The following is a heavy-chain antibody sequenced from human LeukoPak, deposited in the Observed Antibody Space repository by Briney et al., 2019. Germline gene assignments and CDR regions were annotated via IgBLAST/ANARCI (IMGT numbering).Heavy chain of an antibody. D-gene: IGHD6-13*01. CDR2: MNPNSGNT. V-gene: IGHV1-8*03. CDR1: GYTFTSYG. J-gene: IGHJ4*02. Sequence: EASVKVSCKASGYTFTSYGISWVRQAPGQGLEWMGWMNPNSGNTGYAQKFQGRVTITRNTSISTAYMELSSLRSEDTAVYYCARGLGSSSWYGYTDYWGQGTLVTVSS. CDR3: ARGLGSSSWYGYTDY.